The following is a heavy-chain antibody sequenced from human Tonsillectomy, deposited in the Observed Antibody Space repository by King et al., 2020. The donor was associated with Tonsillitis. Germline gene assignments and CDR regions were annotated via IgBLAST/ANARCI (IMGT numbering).Heavy chain of an antibody. CDR1: GFTFSSYA. Sequence: VQLVESGGGVVQPGRSLRLSCAASGFTFSSYAMPWVRQAPGKGLGWVAFISYDGSNKYYADSVRGRFSISRDNSKNTVYLQMNSLRAEDTAVYYCARRDGALEYYYYGMDVWGQGTTVTVSS. J-gene: IGHJ6*02. CDR2: ISYDGSNK. V-gene: IGHV3-30-3*01. CDR3: ARRDGALEYYYYGMDV. D-gene: IGHD4-17*01.